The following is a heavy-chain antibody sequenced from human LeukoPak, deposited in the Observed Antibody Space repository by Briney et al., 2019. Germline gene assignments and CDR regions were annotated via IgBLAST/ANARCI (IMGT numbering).Heavy chain of an antibody. V-gene: IGHV4-34*01. Sequence: PSETLSLTCAVYGGSFSGYYWSWIRQPPGKGLEWIGEINHSGSTNYNPSLKCRVTISVDTSKNQFSLKLSSVTAADTAVYYCARGGRIAAAGTFFDYWGQGTLVTVSS. CDR1: GGSFSGYY. D-gene: IGHD6-13*01. CDR3: ARGGRIAAAGTFFDY. J-gene: IGHJ4*02. CDR2: INHSGST.